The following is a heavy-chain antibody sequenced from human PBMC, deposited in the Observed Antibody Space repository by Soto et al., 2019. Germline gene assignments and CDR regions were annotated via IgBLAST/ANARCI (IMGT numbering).Heavy chain of an antibody. CDR1: GGSIGSGVYF. CDR3: ARLGAYYQAMDS. J-gene: IGHJ1*01. D-gene: IGHD3-22*01. Sequence: SETLSLTCTVSGGSIGSGVYFWSWIRQPPGKGLEWIGYIYYAGTTTYNPSLQSRVSISVDTSKNEVSLKLTSVTAADTAVYFCARLGAYYQAMDSWGQGTLVTVSS. V-gene: IGHV4-61*08. CDR2: IYYAGTT.